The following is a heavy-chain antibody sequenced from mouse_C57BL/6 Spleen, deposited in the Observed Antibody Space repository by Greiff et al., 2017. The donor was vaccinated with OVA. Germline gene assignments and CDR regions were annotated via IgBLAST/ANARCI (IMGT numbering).Heavy chain of an antibody. CDR2: ISYDGSN. CDR1: GYSITSGYY. CDR3: ASQGYWFAY. D-gene: IGHD3-1*01. Sequence: ESGPGLVKPSQSLSLTCSVTGYSITSGYYWNWIRQFPGNKLEWMGYISYDGSNNYNPSLKNRISITRDTSKNQFFLKLNSVTTEDTATYYCASQGYWFAYWGQGTLVTVSA. J-gene: IGHJ3*01. V-gene: IGHV3-6*01.